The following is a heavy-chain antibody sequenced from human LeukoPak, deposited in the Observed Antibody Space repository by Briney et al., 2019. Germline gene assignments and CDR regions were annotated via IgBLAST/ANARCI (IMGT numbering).Heavy chain of an antibody. CDR2: ISYDGSDK. D-gene: IGHD5-18*01. CDR1: GFTFSSHG. Sequence: PGRALRLSCAASGFTFSSHGIHWVRQAPGKGLEWVAVISYDGSDKYYADSVKGRFTISGDNSKNTVYLQMNSLRPEDTAVYYCAKRRTVDTAMVTHYYGMDVWGQGTTVTVSS. CDR3: AKRRTVDTAMVTHYYGMDV. J-gene: IGHJ6*02. V-gene: IGHV3-30*18.